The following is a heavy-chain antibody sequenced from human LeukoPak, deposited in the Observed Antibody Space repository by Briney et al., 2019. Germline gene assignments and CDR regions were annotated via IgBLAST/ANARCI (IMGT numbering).Heavy chain of an antibody. CDR2: INSDGSST. CDR3: ARVGGGKQQLGRWFDP. D-gene: IGHD6-13*01. CDR1: GFTFSSYW. Sequence: PPGGSLRLSCAASGFTFSSYWMHWVRQAPGKGLVWVSRINSDGSSTSYADSVKGRFTISRGNAKNTLYLQMNSLRAEDTAVYYCARVGGGKQQLGRWFDPWGQGTLVTVSS. J-gene: IGHJ5*02. V-gene: IGHV3-74*01.